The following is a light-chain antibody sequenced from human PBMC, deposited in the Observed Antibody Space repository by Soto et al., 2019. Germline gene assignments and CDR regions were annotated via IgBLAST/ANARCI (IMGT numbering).Light chain of an antibody. V-gene: IGKV4-1*01. J-gene: IGKJ1*01. Sequence: DIVMTQSPVSLAVILGERATINCKSSQSVLYSSNNKNYVAWYQQKPGQPPKLLIYWASTRESGVPDRFSGSGSGTDFTLTISSVQAEDVAVYHCQQYYTSPTWTFGQGTKVDIK. CDR3: QQYYTSPTWT. CDR2: WAS. CDR1: QSVLYSSNNKNY.